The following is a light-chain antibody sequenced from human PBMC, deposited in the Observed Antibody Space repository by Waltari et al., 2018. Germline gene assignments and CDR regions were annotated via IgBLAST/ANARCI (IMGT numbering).Light chain of an antibody. CDR1: QIVLYSSNNKTY. CDR2: WAS. Sequence: DIVMTQSPDSLAVSLGERATIYCNASQIVLYSSNNKTYLTWYQQKPGQPPKLLSYWASTRESGVADRFSGSASGTDFTLTIRSLQAEDVAVYYCQQYYSAPYTFGQGTKLEIK. J-gene: IGKJ2*01. V-gene: IGKV4-1*01. CDR3: QQYYSAPYT.